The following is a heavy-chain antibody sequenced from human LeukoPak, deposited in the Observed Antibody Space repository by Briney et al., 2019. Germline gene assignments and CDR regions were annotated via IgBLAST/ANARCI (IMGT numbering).Heavy chain of an antibody. CDR1: GFTFSRYW. CDR2: INSDGSST. D-gene: IGHD5-18*01. Sequence: GGSLRLSCAASGFTFSRYWMHWVRQAPGKGLVWVSRINSDGSSTSYADSVKGRFTISRDNAKNTLYLQMNSLRAEDTAVYYCARGSRRDTAMGLIDYWGQGTLVTVSS. V-gene: IGHV3-74*01. J-gene: IGHJ4*02. CDR3: ARGSRRDTAMGLIDY.